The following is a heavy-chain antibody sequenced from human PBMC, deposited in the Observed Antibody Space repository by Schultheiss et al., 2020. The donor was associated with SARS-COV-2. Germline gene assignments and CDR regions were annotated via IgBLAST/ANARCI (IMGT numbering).Heavy chain of an antibody. CDR2: INHSGST. Sequence: SQTLSLTCAVYGVSFSGYYWSWIRQPPGKGLEWIGEINHSGSTNYNPSLKSRVTISVDTSKNKFSLKLSSVTAADTAVYYCARESPDRYCSSTSCYTGYYYGMDVWGQGTTVTVSS. J-gene: IGHJ6*02. D-gene: IGHD2-2*02. V-gene: IGHV4-34*01. CDR3: ARESPDRYCSSTSCYTGYYYGMDV. CDR1: GVSFSGYY.